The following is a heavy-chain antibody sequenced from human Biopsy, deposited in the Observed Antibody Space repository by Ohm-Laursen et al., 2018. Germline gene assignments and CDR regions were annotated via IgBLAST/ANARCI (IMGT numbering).Heavy chain of an antibody. Sequence: SGTLSLTCTVSGDSINNYYWNWIRQTPGKGLEWIGFIYNTERTNYNPSLKSRVTISLDTSKNQFSLELSSVIPSDTAVYYCAIDRVPRRGVMPVYYYGMDVWGQGSTVTVSS. CDR3: AIDRVPRRGVMPVYYYGMDV. CDR2: IYNTERT. V-gene: IGHV4-59*01. CDR1: GDSINNYY. D-gene: IGHD3-10*01. J-gene: IGHJ6*02.